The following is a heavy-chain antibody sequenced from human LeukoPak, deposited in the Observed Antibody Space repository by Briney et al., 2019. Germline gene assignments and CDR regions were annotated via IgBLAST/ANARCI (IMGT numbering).Heavy chain of an antibody. CDR3: ARTKDYYGSSGEILEYFQH. D-gene: IGHD3-22*01. V-gene: IGHV1-69*04. CDR2: IIPIFGIA. CDR1: GGTFSSYA. Sequence: SVKVSCKASGGTFSSYAISWVRQAPGQGLEWMGRIIPIFGIANYAQKFQGRVTITADKSTSTAYMELSSLRSEDTAVYYCARTKDYYGSSGEILEYFQHWGQGTLVTVSS. J-gene: IGHJ1*01.